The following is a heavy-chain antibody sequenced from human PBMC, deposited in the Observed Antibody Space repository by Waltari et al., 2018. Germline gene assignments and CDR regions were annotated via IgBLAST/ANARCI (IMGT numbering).Heavy chain of an antibody. CDR2: IKQDGSEK. V-gene: IGHV3-7*01. CDR3: AREGEYSCFDY. D-gene: IGHD5-18*01. J-gene: IGHJ4*02. CDR1: GFTFSSYW. Sequence: EVQLVESGGGLVQPGGSLSLSCAASGFTFSSYWMSWVRQAPGKWLEWVANIKQDGSEKYYVDSVKGRFTISRDNAKNSLYLQMNSLRAEDTAVYYCAREGEYSCFDYWGQGTLVTVSS.